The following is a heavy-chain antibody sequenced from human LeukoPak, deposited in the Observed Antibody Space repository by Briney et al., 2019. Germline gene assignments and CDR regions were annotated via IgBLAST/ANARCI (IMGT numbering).Heavy chain of an antibody. CDR2: IYSGGST. Sequence: GGSLRLSCAASGFTVSSNYMSWVRQAPGKGLEWVSVIYSGGSTYYADSVKGRFTISRDNSKNTLYLQMNSLRAEDTAMYYCARVIVGATFDYWSQGTLVTVSS. V-gene: IGHV3-66*01. CDR3: ARVIVGATFDY. CDR1: GFTVSSNY. D-gene: IGHD1-26*01. J-gene: IGHJ4*02.